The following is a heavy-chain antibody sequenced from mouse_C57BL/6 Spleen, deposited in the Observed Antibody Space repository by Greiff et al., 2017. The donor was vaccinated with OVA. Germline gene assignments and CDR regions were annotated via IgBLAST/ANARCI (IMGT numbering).Heavy chain of an antibody. Sequence: VQLKQSVAELVRPGASVKLSCTASGFNIKNTYMHWVKQRPEQGLEWIGRIDPANGNTKYAPKFQGKATITADPSSNTAYLQLSSLTSEDTAISYCAREGGGYDWGAWCAYRGEKSLCTVSA. CDR2: IDPANGNT. V-gene: IGHV14-3*01. J-gene: IGHJ3*01. CDR3: AREGGGYDWGAWCAY. CDR1: GFNIKNTY. D-gene: IGHD2-2*01.